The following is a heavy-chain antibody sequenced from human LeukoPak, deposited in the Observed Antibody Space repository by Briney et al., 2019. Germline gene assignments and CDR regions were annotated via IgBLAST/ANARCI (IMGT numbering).Heavy chain of an antibody. CDR2: FDPEDGET. J-gene: IGHJ4*02. V-gene: IGHV1-24*01. CDR1: GYTLTELS. CDR3: ATEGANYPYGTKAIDY. Sequence: GASVKVSCKVSGYTLTELSMHWVRQAPGKGLEWMGGFDPEDGETIYAQEFQGRVTMTEDTSTDTAYVELSSLRSEDTAVYYCATEGANYPYGTKAIDYWGQGTLVTVSS. D-gene: IGHD4/OR15-4a*01.